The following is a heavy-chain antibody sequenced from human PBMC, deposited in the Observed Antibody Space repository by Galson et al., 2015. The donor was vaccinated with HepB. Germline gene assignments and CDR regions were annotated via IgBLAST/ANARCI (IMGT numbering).Heavy chain of an antibody. Sequence: CAISGDSVSSTITTWNWIRQSPSRGLEWLGRTYYRSKWYSDNALSVKSQRTFNPDQSKNQSSQQLNSVTAEEPAVYYCAKSSLTGATDYWGQGTLVTGSS. V-gene: IGHV6-1*01. D-gene: IGHD5-24*01. CDR3: AKSSLTGATDY. CDR2: TYYRSKWYS. J-gene: IGHJ4*02. CDR1: GDSVSSTITT.